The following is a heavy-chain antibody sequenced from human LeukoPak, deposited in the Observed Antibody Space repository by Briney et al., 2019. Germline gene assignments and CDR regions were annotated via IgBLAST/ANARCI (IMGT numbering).Heavy chain of an antibody. Sequence: ASVKVSCKASAYTFTGYYMHWVRQAPGQGLEWMGWINPNSGGTNYAQNFQGRVTMTRDTSISTAYMELSRLRSDDTAMYYCATEPKQLFDYWGQGTLVTVSS. CDR1: AYTFTGYY. V-gene: IGHV1-2*02. D-gene: IGHD6-13*01. J-gene: IGHJ4*02. CDR2: INPNSGGT. CDR3: ATEPKQLFDY.